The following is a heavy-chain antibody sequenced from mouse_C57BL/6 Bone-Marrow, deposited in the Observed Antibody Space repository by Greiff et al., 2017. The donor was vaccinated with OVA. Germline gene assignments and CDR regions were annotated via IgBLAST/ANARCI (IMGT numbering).Heavy chain of an antibody. V-gene: IGHV3-6*01. CDR2: ISYDGSN. J-gene: IGHJ1*03. CDR1: GYSITSGYY. Sequence: EVQLQQSGPGLVKPSQSLSLTCSVTGYSITSGYYWNWIRQFPGNKLEWMGYISYDGSNNYNPSLKNRISITRDTSKNQFFLKLNSVTTEDTATYYCARWGYYGSSWYFDVWGTGTTVTVSS. D-gene: IGHD1-1*01. CDR3: ARWGYYGSSWYFDV.